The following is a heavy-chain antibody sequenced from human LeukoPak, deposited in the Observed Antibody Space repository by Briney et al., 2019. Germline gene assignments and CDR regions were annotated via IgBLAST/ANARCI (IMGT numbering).Heavy chain of an antibody. D-gene: IGHD2-2*01. CDR1: GFTVSSNY. CDR2: IYSGGST. CDR3: ARREGYCSSTSCFDYYYYGMDV. J-gene: IGHJ6*02. V-gene: IGHV3-66*02. Sequence: GGSLRLSCAASGFTVSSNYMSWVRQAPGKGLEWVSVIYSGGSTYYADSVKGRFTISRDNSKNTLYLQMNSLRAEDTAVYYCARREGYCSSTSCFDYYYYGMDVWGQGTTVTVSS.